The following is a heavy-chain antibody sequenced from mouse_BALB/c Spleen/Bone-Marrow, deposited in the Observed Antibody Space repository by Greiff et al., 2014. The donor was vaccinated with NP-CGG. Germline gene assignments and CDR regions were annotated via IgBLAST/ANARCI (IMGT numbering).Heavy chain of an antibody. J-gene: IGHJ2*01. CDR3: ARRHGSSFDY. CDR1: GYTFTDYN. D-gene: IGHD1-1*01. Sequence: EVQLQESGPELVKPGASVKIPCKASGYTFTDYNMDWVKQSHGKSLEWIGDTNPNNGGTIYNQKFKGKATLTVDKSSSTAYMELRSLTSEDTAVYYCARRHGSSFDYWGQGTTPTVSS. CDR2: TNPNNGGT. V-gene: IGHV1-18*01.